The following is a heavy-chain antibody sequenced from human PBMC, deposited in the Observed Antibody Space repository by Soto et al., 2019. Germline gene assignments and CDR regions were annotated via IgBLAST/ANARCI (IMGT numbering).Heavy chain of an antibody. CDR3: VRQGFGRLHGLVDV. Sequence: QVQLQESGPGLVKTSETLSLTCTVSDDSSSNYKWSWIRQPPGRRLEWIGYIDSNGGTSYNPSLQSRVTISIDTSTKQFFLKLSSVTAADTAVYYCVRQGFGRLHGLVDVWGQGTTVTVSS. CDR1: DDSSSNYK. J-gene: IGHJ6*02. D-gene: IGHD3-10*01. CDR2: IDSNGGT. V-gene: IGHV4-59*08.